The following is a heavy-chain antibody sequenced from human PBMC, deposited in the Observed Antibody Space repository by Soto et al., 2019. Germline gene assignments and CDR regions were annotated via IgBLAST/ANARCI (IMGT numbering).Heavy chain of an antibody. Sequence: GGSLRLSCAASRFTFSTYEMNWVRQAPGKGLEWVSYISTSGSTVYYADSVKGRFTISRDNTRDSLYLQMNSLRDEDTALYYCVRYCSTTLCNGVATRTFDYWGQGTLVTVSS. CDR1: RFTFSTYE. D-gene: IGHD2-2*01. V-gene: IGHV3-48*03. J-gene: IGHJ4*02. CDR3: VRYCSTTLCNGVATRTFDY. CDR2: ISTSGSTV.